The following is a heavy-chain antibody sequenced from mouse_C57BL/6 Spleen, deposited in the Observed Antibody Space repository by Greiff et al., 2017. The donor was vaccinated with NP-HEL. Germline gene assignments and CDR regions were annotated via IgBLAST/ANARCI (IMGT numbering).Heavy chain of an antibody. Sequence: VQLQQSGPELVKPGASVKISCKASGYTFTDYYMNWVKQSHGKSLEWIGDINPNNGGTSYNQKFKGKATLTVDKSSSTAYMELRSLTSEDSAVYYCAREGFGVDYWGQGTTLTVSS. CDR3: AREGFGVDY. V-gene: IGHV1-26*01. D-gene: IGHD3-3*01. J-gene: IGHJ2*01. CDR2: INPNNGGT. CDR1: GYTFTDYY.